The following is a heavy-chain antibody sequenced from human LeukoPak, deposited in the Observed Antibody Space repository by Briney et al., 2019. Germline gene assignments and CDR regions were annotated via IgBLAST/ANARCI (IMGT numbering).Heavy chain of an antibody. Sequence: LSGGSLRLSCAASGFTFSSYGMHWVRQAPGKGLEWVAVISYEGSQIYYTDSVKGRFTISRDNSKNTLYLQMNSLRADDTAVYYCARVGGYCSSTSCYDWGQGTLVTVSS. CDR3: ARVGGYCSSTSCYD. CDR2: ISYEGSQI. J-gene: IGHJ4*02. V-gene: IGHV3-30*03. CDR1: GFTFSSYG. D-gene: IGHD2-2*01.